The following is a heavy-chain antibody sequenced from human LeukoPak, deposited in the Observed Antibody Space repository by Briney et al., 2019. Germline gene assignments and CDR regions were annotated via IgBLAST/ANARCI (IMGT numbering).Heavy chain of an antibody. D-gene: IGHD6-6*01. V-gene: IGHV3-21*01. CDR1: GFSFSSYR. J-gene: IGHJ4*02. CDR2: ISSNNGYI. Sequence: PGGSLRLSCAASGFSFSSYRMNWVRQAPGKGLEWVASISSNNGYIYYADSVKGRFTISRDNGENSLHLQMNSLRAEDAAVYYCARDLGTRKSIAFADWGQGTLVNVSS. CDR3: ARDLGTRKSIAFAD.